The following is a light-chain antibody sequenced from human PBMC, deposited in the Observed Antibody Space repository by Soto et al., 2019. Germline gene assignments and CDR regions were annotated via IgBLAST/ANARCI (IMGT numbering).Light chain of an antibody. CDR2: GAS. Sequence: EIVMTQSPATLSVSPGERATLSCRARESVSSNLAWYQQKPGQAPRLLIYGASTRDTGVPARFSGSGSGTEFTLTISSLQSEDFAVYYCQQYNNWPRTFGQGTKVDIK. CDR1: ESVSSN. J-gene: IGKJ1*01. V-gene: IGKV3-15*01. CDR3: QQYNNWPRT.